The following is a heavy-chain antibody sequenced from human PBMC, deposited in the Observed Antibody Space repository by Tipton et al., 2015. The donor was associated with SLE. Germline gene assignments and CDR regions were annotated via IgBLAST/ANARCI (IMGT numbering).Heavy chain of an antibody. J-gene: IGHJ6*03. CDR2: INHSGST. CDR3: ARGGAVYYYYYYMDV. CDR1: GGSFSDYY. V-gene: IGHV4-34*01. D-gene: IGHD3-10*01. Sequence: TLSLTCAVYGGSFSDYYWSWIRQPPGKGLEGIGEINHSGSTNYNPSLKSRVTISVDTSKNQFSLKLSSVTAADTAVYYCARGGAVYYYYYYMDVWGKGTTVTVSS.